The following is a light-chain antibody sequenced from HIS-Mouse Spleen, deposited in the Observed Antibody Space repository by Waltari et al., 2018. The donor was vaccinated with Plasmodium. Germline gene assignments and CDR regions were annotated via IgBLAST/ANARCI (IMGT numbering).Light chain of an antibody. CDR2: EGS. CDR1: SSDVGSYNL. Sequence: QSALTQPASVSGSPGQSITISCTGTSSDVGSYNLVSWYQQHPGQAPKLMIYEGSKLPSWFSNRFSGSKSGNTASLTISGLQAEDEADYYCCSYAGSSTWVFGGGTKLTVL. J-gene: IGLJ3*02. V-gene: IGLV2-23*01. CDR3: CSYAGSSTWV.